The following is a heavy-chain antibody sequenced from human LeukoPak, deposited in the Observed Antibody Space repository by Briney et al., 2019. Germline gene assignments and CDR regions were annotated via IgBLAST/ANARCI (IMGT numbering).Heavy chain of an antibody. J-gene: IGHJ4*01. D-gene: IGHD6-19*01. Sequence: GGSLRLSCAASGFTFSSYDMHWVRQAPGKGLEWVAVISYDGSNKYYADSVKGRFTISRDNSKNTLYLQMNSLRAEDTAVYYCAKGSTWLVRAGHFDWWGQGTLVTVPS. CDR3: AKGSTWLVRAGHFDW. CDR2: ISYDGSNK. V-gene: IGHV3-30*18. CDR1: GFTFSSYD.